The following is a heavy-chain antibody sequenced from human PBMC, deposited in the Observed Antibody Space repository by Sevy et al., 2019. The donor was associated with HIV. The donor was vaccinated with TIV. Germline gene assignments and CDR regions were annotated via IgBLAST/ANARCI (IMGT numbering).Heavy chain of an antibody. CDR2: ISGSGGRT. CDR3: AGHHYFESRDSNPQSGNNDAFDI. D-gene: IGHD3-22*01. J-gene: IGHJ3*02. Sequence: GGSLRLSCAASGFTFTSYAFSWVRQAPGKGLEWVSGISGSGGRTYYADSVKGRFTISREISKNTLYLQLSGLRAEDTALYYCAGHHYFESRDSNPQSGNNDAFDIWGHGTVVTVSS. CDR1: GFTFTSYA. V-gene: IGHV3-23*01.